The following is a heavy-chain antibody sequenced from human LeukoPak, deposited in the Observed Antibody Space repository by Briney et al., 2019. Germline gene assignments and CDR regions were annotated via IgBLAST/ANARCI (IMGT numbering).Heavy chain of an antibody. CDR3: TTRVYGSGSYYVA. CDR1: GFTFSNAW. CDR2: IKSKTDGGTT. J-gene: IGHJ5*02. D-gene: IGHD3-10*01. V-gene: IGHV3-15*07. Sequence: AGGSLRLFCAASGFTFSNAWMNWVRQAPGKGLEWVGRIKSKTDGGTTDYAAPVKGRFTISRDDSKNTLYLQMNSLKTEDTAVYYCTTRVYGSGSYYVAWGQGTLVTVSS.